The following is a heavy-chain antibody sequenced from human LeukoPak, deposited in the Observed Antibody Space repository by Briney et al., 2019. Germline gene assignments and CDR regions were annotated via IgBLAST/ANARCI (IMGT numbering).Heavy chain of an antibody. V-gene: IGHV3-23*01. J-gene: IGHJ4*02. CDR2: ISGSGGST. CDR3: AKDPGYDILTGYIPGFDY. D-gene: IGHD3-9*01. Sequence: GGSLRLSCAASGFTFSSYAMSWVRQAPGKGLEWVSAISGSGGSTYYADSVKGRFTISRDNSKNTLYLQMSSLRAEDTAVYYCAKDPGYDILTGYIPGFDYWGQGTLVTVSS. CDR1: GFTFSSYA.